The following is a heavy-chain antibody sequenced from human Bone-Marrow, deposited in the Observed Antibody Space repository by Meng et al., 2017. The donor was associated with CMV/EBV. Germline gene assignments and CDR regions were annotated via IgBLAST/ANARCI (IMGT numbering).Heavy chain of an antibody. CDR1: GGSISSSSYY. D-gene: IGHD6-6*01. Sequence: SETLSLTCTVSGGSISSSSYYWGWIRQPPGKGLEWIGSIYYSGSTYYNPSLKSRVTISVDTSKNQFSLKLSSVTAADTAVHYCARSPEIAAQDAFDIWGQGTMVTVSS. CDR2: IYYSGST. J-gene: IGHJ3*02. V-gene: IGHV4-39*07. CDR3: ARSPEIAAQDAFDI.